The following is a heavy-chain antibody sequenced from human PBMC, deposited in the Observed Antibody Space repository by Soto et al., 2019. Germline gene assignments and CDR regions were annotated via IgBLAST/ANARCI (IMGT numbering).Heavy chain of an antibody. V-gene: IGHV4-39*01. J-gene: IGHJ4*02. CDR1: GASISSSRSY. Sequence: PSETLSLTCTVSGASISSSRSYWGWVRQPPGKGLEWIVSFYYTGGTYSTYYNPSLKSRVTISADTSKSQFSLNLRSVTAADTAVYYCASPRQGNYDFLSGYYALDYWGQGTRVTVSS. D-gene: IGHD3-3*01. CDR2: FYYTGGT. CDR3: ASPRQGNYDFLSGYYALDY.